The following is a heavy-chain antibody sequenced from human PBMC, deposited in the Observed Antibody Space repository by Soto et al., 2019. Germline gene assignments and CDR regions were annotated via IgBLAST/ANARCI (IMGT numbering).Heavy chain of an antibody. D-gene: IGHD3-9*01. CDR2: INHSGST. Sequence: SETLSLTCAVYGGSFSGYYWSWIRQPPGKGLEWIGEINHSGSTNYNPSLKSRVTISVDTSKNQFSLKLSSVTAADTAVYYCARGARPYDILTGYPPGWFDPWGQGTLVTVSS. CDR3: ARGARPYDILTGYPPGWFDP. V-gene: IGHV4-34*01. CDR1: GGSFSGYY. J-gene: IGHJ5*02.